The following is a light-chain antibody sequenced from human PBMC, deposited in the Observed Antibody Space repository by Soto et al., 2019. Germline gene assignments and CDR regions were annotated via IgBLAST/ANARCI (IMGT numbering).Light chain of an antibody. J-gene: IGKJ1*01. Sequence: DIVMTQSPDSLAVSLGERATINCKSSQSVLYSSNNKNYLAWYQQKPGQPPKLXIYWASTRESGVPDRFSGSGSGTDFTLTISSLQAEDVAVYYCQQYYSTPWTFGQGTKV. CDR3: QQYYSTPWT. CDR1: QSVLYSSNNKNY. V-gene: IGKV4-1*01. CDR2: WAS.